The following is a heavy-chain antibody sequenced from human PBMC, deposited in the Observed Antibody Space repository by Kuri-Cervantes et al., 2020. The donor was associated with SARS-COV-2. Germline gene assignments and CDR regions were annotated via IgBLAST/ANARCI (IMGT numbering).Heavy chain of an antibody. J-gene: IGHJ3*02. V-gene: IGHV1-69*06. CDR2: IIPIFGTA. CDR1: GGTFSNYA. CDR3: ARDLQRGTFDI. D-gene: IGHD1-14*01. Sequence: SVKVSCKASGGTFSNYAISWVRQAPGQGLEWMGGIIPIFGTANYAQKFQGRVTITADKSTSTAYMELSSLRSEDTAVYYCARDLQRGTFDIWGQGTMVTVSS.